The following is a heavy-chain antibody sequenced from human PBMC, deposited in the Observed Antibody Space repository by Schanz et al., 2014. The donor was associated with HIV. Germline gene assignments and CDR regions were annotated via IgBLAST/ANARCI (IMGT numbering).Heavy chain of an antibody. CDR3: ARQGLRFSFWLDY. D-gene: IGHD4-17*01. Sequence: QVQLVESGGALVKPGGSLRLSCAASGFIFSDYYMSWIRQAPGKGLEWVSYISSSGSTKYYADSVKGRFTISRDNAKNSLYLQMNNLRAEDTAVYGCARQGLRFSFWLDYWGQGTPVTVS. CDR1: GFIFSDYY. CDR2: ISSSGSTK. V-gene: IGHV3-11*04. J-gene: IGHJ4*02.